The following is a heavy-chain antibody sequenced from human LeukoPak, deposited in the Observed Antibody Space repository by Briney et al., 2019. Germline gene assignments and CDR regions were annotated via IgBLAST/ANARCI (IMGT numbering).Heavy chain of an antibody. CDR3: AKPRYCSGGSCYSVFDY. J-gene: IGHJ4*02. CDR2: ISGSGGST. CDR1: GFTFSSYA. V-gene: IGHV3-23*01. D-gene: IGHD2-15*01. Sequence: GGSLRLSCAASGFTFSSYAMSWVRQAPGKGLEWVSAISGSGGSTYYADSVKGRFTISRDNSKNTLYLQMNSLRAEDTAVYYCAKPRYCSGGSCYSVFDYWGQGTLLTVSS.